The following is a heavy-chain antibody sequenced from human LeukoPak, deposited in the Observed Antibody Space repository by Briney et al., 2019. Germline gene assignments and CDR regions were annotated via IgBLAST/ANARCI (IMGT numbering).Heavy chain of an antibody. V-gene: IGHV4-61*02. CDR2: IYTSGST. CDR1: GGSISSGSYY. J-gene: IGHJ6*03. D-gene: IGHD3-3*01. Sequence: SETLSLTCTVSGGSISSGSYYWSWIRQPAGKGLEWTGRIYTSGSTNYNPSLKSRVTISVDTSKNQFSLKLSSVTAADTAVYYCARTYYDFWSGQRFFYYYMDVWGKGTTVTVSS. CDR3: ARTYYDFWSGQRFFYYYMDV.